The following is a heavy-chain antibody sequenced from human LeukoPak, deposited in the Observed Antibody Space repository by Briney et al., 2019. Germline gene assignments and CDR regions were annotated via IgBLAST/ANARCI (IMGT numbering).Heavy chain of an antibody. CDR2: ISGSGGST. V-gene: IGHV3-23*01. CDR3: AKDLAALGSGSYYIL. D-gene: IGHD3-10*01. J-gene: IGHJ4*02. CDR1: GFTFSSYA. Sequence: GGSLRLSCAASGFTFSSYAMSWVRQAPGWGLEWVSAISGSGGSTYYADSVKGRFTISRDNSKNTLYLQMNSLRAEDTAVYYCAKDLAALGSGSYYILWGQGTLVTVSS.